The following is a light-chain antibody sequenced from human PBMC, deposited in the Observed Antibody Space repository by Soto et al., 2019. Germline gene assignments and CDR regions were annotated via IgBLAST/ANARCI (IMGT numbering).Light chain of an antibody. CDR2: GAS. CDR3: QQYDSSPIT. J-gene: IGKJ5*01. Sequence: EIVLTQSPGTLSLSPGERATLSCRASQSVSSSYLAWYQQKPGQAPRLLIYGASSRATGIPDRFSGSGSGTDFTLTISRLEPEDCAVYYCQQYDSSPITFGQGTRREIK. CDR1: QSVSSSY. V-gene: IGKV3-20*01.